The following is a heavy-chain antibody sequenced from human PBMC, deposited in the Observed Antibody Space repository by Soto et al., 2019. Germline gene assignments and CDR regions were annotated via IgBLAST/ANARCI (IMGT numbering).Heavy chain of an antibody. V-gene: IGHV4-31*03. Sequence: QVQLQESGPGLVKPSQTLSLTCTVSGGSISSGGYYWYWIRQHPGKGLEWIGYIYYSGTTYYNPSLKSRVTVSVDTSKNQFRLKLSSVTAADTAVYYCAASCVACGGFNYYGMDVWGQGTTVTVSS. CDR2: IYYSGTT. CDR1: GGSISSGGYY. J-gene: IGHJ6*02. CDR3: AASCVACGGFNYYGMDV. D-gene: IGHD2-21*01.